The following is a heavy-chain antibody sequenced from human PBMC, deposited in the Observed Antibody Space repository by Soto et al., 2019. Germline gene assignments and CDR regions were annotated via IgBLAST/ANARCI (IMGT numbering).Heavy chain of an antibody. CDR2: INNDDITT. J-gene: IGHJ6*03. D-gene: IGHD3-10*01. Sequence: EEQLLESGGVLVQPGGSLRLSCAASGFSVSCCAMSWARQSPGMGLEWVSEINNDDITTDYADSVKGRFTISRDSSGNKVYLEMNNLRADDTAVYYCARGGGMVPSHYYMAVWGKGTTVTVSS. V-gene: IGHV3-23*01. CDR3: ARGGGMVPSHYYMAV. CDR1: GFSVSCCA.